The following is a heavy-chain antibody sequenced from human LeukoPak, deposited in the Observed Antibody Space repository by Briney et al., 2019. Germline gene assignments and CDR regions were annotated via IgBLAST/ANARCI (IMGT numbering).Heavy chain of an antibody. V-gene: IGHV4-34*01. CDR2: INHSGST. J-gene: IGHJ4*02. Sequence: SSETLSLTCAVYGGSFSGYYWSWIRQPPGKGLEWIGEINHSGSTNYNPSLKSRVTISVDTSKNQFSLKLSSVTAADTAVYYCARVKSIAVAGLDYWGQGTLVTVSS. CDR1: GGSFSGYY. D-gene: IGHD6-19*01. CDR3: ARVKSIAVAGLDY.